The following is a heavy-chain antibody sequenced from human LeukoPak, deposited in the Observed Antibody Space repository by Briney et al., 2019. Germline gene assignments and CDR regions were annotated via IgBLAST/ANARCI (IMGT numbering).Heavy chain of an antibody. Sequence: GGSLRLSCAASGFTFSSYSMNWVRQAPGKGLEWVSYISSSSSTIYYADSVKGRFTISRDNAKNSLYLQMNSLRAEDTAVYYCARDQEEVTSGYWGQGTLVTVSS. V-gene: IGHV3-48*04. CDR2: ISSSSSTI. CDR3: ARDQEEVTSGY. CDR1: GFTFSSYS. J-gene: IGHJ4*02. D-gene: IGHD2-21*02.